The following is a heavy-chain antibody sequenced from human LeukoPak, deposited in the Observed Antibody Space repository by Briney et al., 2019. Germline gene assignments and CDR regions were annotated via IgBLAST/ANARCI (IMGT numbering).Heavy chain of an antibody. CDR1: GFTFSSYA. CDR2: ISGSGGST. V-gene: IGHV3-23*01. CDR3: AKVSMTTVTTRPLYYYYGMDV. J-gene: IGHJ6*02. Sequence: PGGSLRLSCAASGFTFSSYAMSWVRQAPGKGLEWVSAISGSGGSTYYADSVKGRFTISRDNSKNTLYLQMNSLRAEDTAVYYCAKVSMTTVTTRPLYYYYGMDVWGQGTTVTVSS. D-gene: IGHD4-17*01.